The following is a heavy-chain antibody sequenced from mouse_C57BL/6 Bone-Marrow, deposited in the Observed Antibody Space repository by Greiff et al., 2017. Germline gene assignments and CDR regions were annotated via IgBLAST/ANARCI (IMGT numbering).Heavy chain of an antibody. Sequence: QVQLKESGAELVRPGASVTLSCKASGYTFTDYEMHWVKQTPVHGLEWIGAIDPETGGTAYNQKFKGKAILTADKSSSTAYMELRSLTSEDSAVYYFTREYYGGRYRFAYWGQGTMLTVSA. CDR3: TREYYGGRYRFAY. CDR1: GYTFTDYE. J-gene: IGHJ3*01. V-gene: IGHV1-15*01. CDR2: IDPETGGT. D-gene: IGHD1-1*01.